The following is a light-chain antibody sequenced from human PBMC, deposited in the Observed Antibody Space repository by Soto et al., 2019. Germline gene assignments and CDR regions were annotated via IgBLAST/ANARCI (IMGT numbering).Light chain of an antibody. V-gene: IGKV3-11*01. Sequence: ESVFTQSPSTLSLAPGERATLSGRASQSITNYVGWYQQKPGQAPRLLIYATSNRATGIPARFSGSGSGTDFTLTISSLEPEDFSVYYCQQRYNWPVTFGQGTRLEIK. CDR2: ATS. J-gene: IGKJ5*01. CDR3: QQRYNWPVT. CDR1: QSITNY.